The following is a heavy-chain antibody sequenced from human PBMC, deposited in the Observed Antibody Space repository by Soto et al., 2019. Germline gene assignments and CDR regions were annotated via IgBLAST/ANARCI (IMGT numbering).Heavy chain of an antibody. Sequence: GGSLRLSCAASGFTFSSYGMHWVRQAPGKGLEWVAVIWYDGSNKYYADSVKGRFTISRDNSKNTLYLQMNSLRAEDTAVYYCARGPRYGVTDYYYGMDVWGQGTTVTVSS. CDR1: GFTFSSYG. CDR2: IWYDGSNK. V-gene: IGHV3-33*01. J-gene: IGHJ6*02. CDR3: ARGPRYGVTDYYYGMDV. D-gene: IGHD4-17*01.